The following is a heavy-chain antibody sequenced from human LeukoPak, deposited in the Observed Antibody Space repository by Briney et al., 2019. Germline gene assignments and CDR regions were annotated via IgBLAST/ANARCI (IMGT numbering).Heavy chain of an antibody. CDR2: ISSSSSYI. V-gene: IGHV3-21*01. J-gene: IGHJ4*02. CDR1: GFIFNSYS. D-gene: IGHD2-8*02. CDR3: ARDIGAGASGDY. Sequence: GGSLRLSCAPSGFIFNSYSMNWVRQAPGKGLEWVSSISSSSSYIYYSDSLKGRFTISRDNAKKSLYLQMNSLRAEDTAVYYCARDIGAGASGDYWGQGTLVTVSS.